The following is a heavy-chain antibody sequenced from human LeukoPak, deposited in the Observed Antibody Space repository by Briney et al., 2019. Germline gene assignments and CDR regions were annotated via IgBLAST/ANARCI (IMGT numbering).Heavy chain of an antibody. CDR2: ISGDGNTT. J-gene: IGHJ3*02. CDR1: EFTFDDFA. Sequence: GGSLRLSCAASEFTFDDFAMHWVRQAPGKGLEWVSHISGDGNTTYCADSVKGRLTISRDNSKNSLFLQMNSLRTEDTALYFCAKDFNGLGSAFDIWGQGTMVAVSS. D-gene: IGHD2-21*01. V-gene: IGHV3-43*02. CDR3: AKDFNGLGSAFDI.